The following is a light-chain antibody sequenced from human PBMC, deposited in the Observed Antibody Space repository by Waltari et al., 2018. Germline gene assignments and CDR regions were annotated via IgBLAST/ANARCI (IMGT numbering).Light chain of an antibody. CDR2: SVS. Sequence: VILTQSPATLSLSPGERATLSCRASQSVSRDLAWYQQKPGQAPRLLIYSVSNRASGIPDRFSGSGSGTEFTLTISLLEPEDFAVFYCQKYSSAPHSFGQGTKVEIK. V-gene: IGKV3-20*01. J-gene: IGKJ2*03. CDR3: QKYSSAPHS. CDR1: QSVSRD.